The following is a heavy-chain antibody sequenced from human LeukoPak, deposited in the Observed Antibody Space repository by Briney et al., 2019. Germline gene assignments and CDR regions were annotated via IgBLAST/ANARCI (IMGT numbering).Heavy chain of an antibody. CDR1: GFTFSNYA. V-gene: IGHV3-30*02. CDR2: IRYDGSNK. CDR3: AKEIWPTVTTPGWTYFDY. D-gene: IGHD4-17*01. J-gene: IGHJ4*02. Sequence: GGSLRLSCAASGFTFSNYAMHWVRQAPGKGLEWVAFIRYDGSNKYYADSVKGRFTISRDNSKNTLYLQMNSLRAEDTAVYYCAKEIWPTVTTPGWTYFDYWGQGALVTVSS.